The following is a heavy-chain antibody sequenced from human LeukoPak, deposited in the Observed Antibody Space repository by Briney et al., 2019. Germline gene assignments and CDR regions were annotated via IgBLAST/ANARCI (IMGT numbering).Heavy chain of an antibody. Sequence: HPGMSLRLSCAASGFTFNSYGMHWVRQAPGKGLAWVADIWYDGSNKYYADSVKGRFTISRDTSKNTVSLQMTGLRADDTAVYYCARAYSGFSSRGFDYWGQGTLVSVSS. D-gene: IGHD5-12*01. V-gene: IGHV3-33*01. CDR1: GFTFNSYG. CDR2: IWYDGSNK. CDR3: ARAYSGFSSRGFDY. J-gene: IGHJ4*02.